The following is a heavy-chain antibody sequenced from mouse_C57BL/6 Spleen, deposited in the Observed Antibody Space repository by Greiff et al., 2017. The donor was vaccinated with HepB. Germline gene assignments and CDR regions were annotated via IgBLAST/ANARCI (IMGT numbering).Heavy chain of an antibody. V-gene: IGHV1-61*01. Sequence: QVQLQQPGAELVRPGSSVKLSCKASGYTFTSYWMDWVKQRPGQGLEWIGNIYPSDSETHYNQKFKDKATLTVDKSASTAYMQLSSLTSEDSAVYYCARSGNTYYAMDYWGQGTSVTVSS. CDR3: ARSGNTYYAMDY. CDR1: GYTFTSYW. D-gene: IGHD5-1-1*01. J-gene: IGHJ4*01. CDR2: IYPSDSET.